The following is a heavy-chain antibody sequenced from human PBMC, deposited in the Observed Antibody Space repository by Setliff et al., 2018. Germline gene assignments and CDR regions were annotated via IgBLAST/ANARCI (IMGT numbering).Heavy chain of an antibody. CDR1: GGSISSSHS. Sequence: AETLSLTCTVSGGSISSSHSWSWIRQPPGKEMEWIGNVLDTGITNYNPSLEGRVTISVDTSKNQFSLKLSSVTAADTAVYYCARVPLMIAIRHAFDIWGQGTMVTVSS. J-gene: IGHJ3*02. CDR2: VLDTGIT. CDR3: ARVPLMIAIRHAFDI. V-gene: IGHV4-59*11. D-gene: IGHD2-21*01.